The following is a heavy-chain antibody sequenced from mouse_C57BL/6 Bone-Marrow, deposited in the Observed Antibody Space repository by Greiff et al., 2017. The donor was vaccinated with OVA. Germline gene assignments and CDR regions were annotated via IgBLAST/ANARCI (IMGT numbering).Heavy chain of an antibody. CDR2: ISGGGGIT. V-gene: IGHV5-9*01. CDR1: GFTFSSYT. CDR3: AREDYWAWFAY. J-gene: IGHJ3*01. Sequence: EVQLQESGGGLVKPGGSLKLSCAASGFTFSSYTMSWVRQTPEKRLEWVATISGGGGITYYPDSVKGRFTISRDNAKNTLYLQMSSLRSEDTALYYCAREDYWAWFAYWGQGTLVTVSA. D-gene: IGHD1-1*01.